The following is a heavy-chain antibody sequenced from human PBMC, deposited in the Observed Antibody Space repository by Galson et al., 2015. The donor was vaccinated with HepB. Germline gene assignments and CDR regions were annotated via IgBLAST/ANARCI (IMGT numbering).Heavy chain of an antibody. Sequence: SLRLSCAASGFTFSSYWMSWVRQAPGKGLEWVANIKQDGSEKYYVDSVKGRFTISRDNAKNSLYLQMNSLRAEDTAVYYCASVGSSSWYGGYYVDYWGQGTLVTVSS. CDR2: IKQDGSEK. CDR1: GFTFSSYW. V-gene: IGHV3-7*03. J-gene: IGHJ4*02. CDR3: ASVGSSSWYGGYYVDY. D-gene: IGHD6-13*01.